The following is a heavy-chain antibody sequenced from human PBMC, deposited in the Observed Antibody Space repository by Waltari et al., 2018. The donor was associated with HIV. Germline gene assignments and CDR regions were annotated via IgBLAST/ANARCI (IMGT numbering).Heavy chain of an antibody. CDR1: GDSCRTYF. D-gene: IGHD3-16*01. Sequence: QTLLVQSESEVRAPGASVVLSCKASGDSCRTYFLYLLRRAPGQGLEWMGRINPDTGDTTYPQTFRTRVTMTRDTSSASTYMEMTRLTAADTATYFCARGEDVSLTHLPPGFRLEFWGKGSLVSVSS. V-gene: IGHV1-2*06. CDR3: ARGEDVSLTHLPPGFRLEF. J-gene: IGHJ4*02. CDR2: INPDTGDT.